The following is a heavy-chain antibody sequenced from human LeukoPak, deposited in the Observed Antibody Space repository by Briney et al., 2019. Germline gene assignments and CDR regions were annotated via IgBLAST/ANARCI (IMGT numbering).Heavy chain of an antibody. CDR3: ARVRDYDSSGYELIDH. V-gene: IGHV4-31*03. CDR2: ISYTGNT. J-gene: IGHJ5*02. D-gene: IGHD3-22*01. CDR1: GGSIRSGGNY. Sequence: PSETLSLTCTVSGGSIRSGGNYWNWIRQHPGRGLEWIGYISYTGNTYYNPSLKSRVTMSLDTSKNRFSLKLRSVTAADTAVYYCARVRDYDSSGYELIDHWGQGTLVTVSS.